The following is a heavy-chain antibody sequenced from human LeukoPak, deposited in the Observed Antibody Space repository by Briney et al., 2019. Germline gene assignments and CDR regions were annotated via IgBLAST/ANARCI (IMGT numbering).Heavy chain of an antibody. CDR1: GFTISNYG. J-gene: IGHJ3*02. V-gene: IGHV3-23*01. CDR3: AKALRSGYDYGWDAFDI. CDR2: ISGSGGST. D-gene: IGHD5-12*01. Sequence: GGSLRLSCAASGFTISNYGMSWVRQAPGKGLEWVSAISGSGGSTFYADSVQGRFTISRDNSKNTLYLQMNSLRAEDTAVYYCAKALRSGYDYGWDAFDIWGQGTMVTVSS.